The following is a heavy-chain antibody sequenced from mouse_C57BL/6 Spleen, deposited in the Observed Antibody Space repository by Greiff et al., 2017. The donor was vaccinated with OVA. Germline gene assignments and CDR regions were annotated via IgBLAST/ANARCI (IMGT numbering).Heavy chain of an antibody. V-gene: IGHV2-5*01. Sequence: QVHVKQSGPGLVQPSQSLSITCTVSGFSLTSYGVHWVRQSPGKGLEWLGVIWRGGSTDYNAAFMSRLSITNDNSKSQVFFKMNSLQADDTAIYYCAKGSYDGYYADYWGQGTTLTVSS. J-gene: IGHJ2*01. CDR2: IWRGGST. CDR1: GFSLTSYG. CDR3: AKGSYDGYYADY. D-gene: IGHD2-3*01.